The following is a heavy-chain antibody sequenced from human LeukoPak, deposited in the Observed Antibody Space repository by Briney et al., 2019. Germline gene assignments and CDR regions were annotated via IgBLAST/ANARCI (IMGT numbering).Heavy chain of an antibody. Sequence: ASVKVSCKASGYSFTGYGINWVRQAPGQGLEWMGWISNDNGITNYPQQFQGRVTMDTETYTSTAYMELRSLRSDDTAVYYCARGGFDYYGSGRAFDFWGQGTLVTVSS. CDR3: ARGGFDYYGSGRAFDF. V-gene: IGHV1-18*01. CDR1: GYSFTGYG. J-gene: IGHJ4*02. CDR2: ISNDNGIT. D-gene: IGHD3-10*01.